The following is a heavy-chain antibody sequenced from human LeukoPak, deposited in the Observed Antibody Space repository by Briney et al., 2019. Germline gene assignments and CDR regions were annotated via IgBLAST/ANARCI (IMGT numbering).Heavy chain of an antibody. D-gene: IGHD3-9*01. Sequence: GRSLRLSCEASGFTFSSYWMSWVRQAPGKGLEWVANIKTDGSEKYYVDSVKGRFTISRDNAKNSLYLQMNSLRVEDTAVYYCARDYTGYFPWGQGTLVIVSS. CDR2: IKTDGSEK. CDR3: ARDYTGYFP. CDR1: GFTFSSYW. V-gene: IGHV3-7*03. J-gene: IGHJ5*02.